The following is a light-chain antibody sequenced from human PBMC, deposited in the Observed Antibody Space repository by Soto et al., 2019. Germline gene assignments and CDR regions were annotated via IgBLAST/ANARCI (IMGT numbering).Light chain of an antibody. CDR1: QSVRSN. J-gene: IGKJ4*01. V-gene: IGKV3-15*01. CDR2: DAS. CDR3: QQYNDWPPLT. Sequence: EIVMTQSPATLSVSPGESATLSCRASQSVRSNLAWYQQKPGQAPTLLLYDASTRATGIPARFSGSGSGTEFTLTISSLRSEDFAVYYCQQYNDWPPLTFGGGTKVEIK.